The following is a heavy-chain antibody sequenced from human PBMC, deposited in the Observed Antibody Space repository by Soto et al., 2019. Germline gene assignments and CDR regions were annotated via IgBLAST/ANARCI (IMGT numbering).Heavy chain of an antibody. V-gene: IGHV3-23*01. J-gene: IGHJ4*02. CDR1: GFSLNSYA. CDR3: AKDHASHGGGGDY. Sequence: SQGLSWAASGFSLNSYAMTWVRQAPGKGLEWVSAISGSGGSTYYADSVKGRFTISRDNSKNTLYLQMNSLRAEDTAVYYCAKDHASHGGGGDYWGQGTLVTVSS. CDR2: ISGSGGST. D-gene: IGHD2-2*01.